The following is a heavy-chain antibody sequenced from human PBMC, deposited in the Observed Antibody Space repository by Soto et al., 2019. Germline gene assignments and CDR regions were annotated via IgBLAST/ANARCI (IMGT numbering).Heavy chain of an antibody. CDR1: GFTFSSYG. CDR2: IWYDGSNK. J-gene: IGHJ4*02. V-gene: IGHV3-33*01. Sequence: GGSLRLSCAASGFTFSSYGMHWVRQAPGKGLEWVAVIWYDGSNKYYADSVKGRFTISRDNSKNTLYLQMNSLRAEDTAVYYCARDEALEDPPLTYYFDYWGQGTLVTVSS. D-gene: IGHD7-27*01. CDR3: ARDEALEDPPLTYYFDY.